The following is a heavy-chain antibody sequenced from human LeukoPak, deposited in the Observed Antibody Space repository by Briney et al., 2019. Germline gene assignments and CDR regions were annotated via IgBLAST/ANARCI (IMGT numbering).Heavy chain of an antibody. V-gene: IGHV1-18*01. CDR2: ISAYNGNT. Sequence: ASVKVSCKASGYTFTSYGISWVRQAPGQGLEWMGWISAYNGNTNYAQKLQGRVTMTTDTSTSAAYMELRSLRSDDTAVYYCAREPTPYSYGLDWGQGTLVTVSS. CDR3: AREPTPYSYGLD. D-gene: IGHD5-18*01. CDR1: GYTFTSYG. J-gene: IGHJ4*02.